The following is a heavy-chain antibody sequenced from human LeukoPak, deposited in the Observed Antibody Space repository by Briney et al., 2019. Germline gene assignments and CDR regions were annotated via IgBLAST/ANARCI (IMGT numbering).Heavy chain of an antibody. CDR1: GGSFSGYY. D-gene: IGHD3-9*01. J-gene: IGHJ4*02. Sequence: SETLSLTCAVYGGSFSGYYWSWIRQPPGKGLEWIGEINHSGSTNYNPSLKSRVTISVDTSKNQFSLKLSSVTAADTAVYYCARESEYYDILTGRYPSFDYWGQGTLVTVSS. V-gene: IGHV4-34*01. CDR2: INHSGST. CDR3: ARESEYYDILTGRYPSFDY.